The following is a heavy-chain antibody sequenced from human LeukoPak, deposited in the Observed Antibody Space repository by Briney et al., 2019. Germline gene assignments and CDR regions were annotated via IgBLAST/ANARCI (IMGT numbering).Heavy chain of an antibody. CDR3: ARRLSPPDAFDI. D-gene: IGHD6-19*01. Sequence: SETLSLTCTVSGDSISRSGYYWGWLRQPPGKGLEWIGSIFYTGSTYFNPSLKSRATISGDTSTNQFSLNLYSVTDADTAVYYCARRLSPPDAFDIWGQGTMVTVSS. V-gene: IGHV4-39*01. J-gene: IGHJ3*02. CDR2: IFYTGST. CDR1: GDSISRSGYY.